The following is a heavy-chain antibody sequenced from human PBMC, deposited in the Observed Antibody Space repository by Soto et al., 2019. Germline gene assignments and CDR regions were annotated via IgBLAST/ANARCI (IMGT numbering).Heavy chain of an antibody. J-gene: IGHJ6*02. V-gene: IGHV3-15*07. Sequence: GGSLRLSCAASGFTFSNAWMNWVRQAPGKGLEWVGRIKSKTDGGTTDYAAPVKGRFTISRDDSKNTLYLQMNSLKTEDTAVYYCTTDYRSSWYGMDVWGQGTTVTVSS. CDR1: GFTFSNAW. D-gene: IGHD6-13*01. CDR2: IKSKTDGGTT. CDR3: TTDYRSSWYGMDV.